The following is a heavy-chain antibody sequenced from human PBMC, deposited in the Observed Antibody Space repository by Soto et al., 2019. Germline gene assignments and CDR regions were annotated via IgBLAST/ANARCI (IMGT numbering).Heavy chain of an antibody. J-gene: IGHJ5*02. Sequence: QVQLVESGGGLVKPGGSLRLSCAASGFTFSDYYMSWIRQAPGKGLEWVSYISSSGSSRQYADSVKGRFTISRDNAKNSLSLQMNSLRAEDTAVYYWARGGVRELAWFDPWGQGTLVTVSS. CDR2: ISSSGSSR. V-gene: IGHV3-11*01. CDR3: ARGGVRELAWFDP. D-gene: IGHD3-10*01. CDR1: GFTFSDYY.